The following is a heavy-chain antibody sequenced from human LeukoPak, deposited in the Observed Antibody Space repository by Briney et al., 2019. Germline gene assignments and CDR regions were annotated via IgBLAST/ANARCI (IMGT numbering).Heavy chain of an antibody. CDR1: GFTVSSNY. J-gene: IGHJ4*02. CDR3: ARGYNNNWYLFDY. V-gene: IGHV3-21*01. CDR2: ISTSSSYI. Sequence: RGSLRLSCAASGFTVSSNYMSWVRQVPGKGLEWVSSISTSSSYIYYADSAKGRFTISRHNAKNSLYLQVNSLRAEDTAVYYCARGYNNNWYLFDYWGQGTLVTVSS. D-gene: IGHD6-13*01.